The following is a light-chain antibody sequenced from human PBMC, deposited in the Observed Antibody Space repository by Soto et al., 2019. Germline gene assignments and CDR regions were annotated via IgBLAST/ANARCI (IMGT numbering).Light chain of an antibody. J-gene: IGKJ4*01. Sequence: DIQMTQSPSTLSASVGDRVTITCRASQSISSWLAWYQQKLGRAPRLLIYDASSLESGVPSRFSGSGYGTDFTLIISSLQPDDFATYYCQQYNTYSSLTFGGGTKVEIK. CDR2: DAS. CDR1: QSISSW. V-gene: IGKV1-5*01. CDR3: QQYNTYSSLT.